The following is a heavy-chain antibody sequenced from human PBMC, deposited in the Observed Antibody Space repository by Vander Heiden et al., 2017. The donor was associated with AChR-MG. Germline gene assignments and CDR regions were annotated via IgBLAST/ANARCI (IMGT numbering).Heavy chain of an antibody. D-gene: IGHD1-26*01. CDR1: GVTFTNYH. CDR2: INPSLDST. Sequence: QVQLVQSGAEVKKTGASLKVSCKTSGVTFTNYHMHWVRQAPGQGREWVGTINPSLDSTHYGQKFQGRVRMTRDTSTKTVYMDMTSLRPEDTAVYFCARELTGSFYFDFWCQGSLVTVSS. CDR3: ARELTGSFYFDF. V-gene: IGHV1-46*03. J-gene: IGHJ4*02.